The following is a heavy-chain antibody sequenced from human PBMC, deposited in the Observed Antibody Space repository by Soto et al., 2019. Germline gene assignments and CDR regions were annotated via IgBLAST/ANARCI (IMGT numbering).Heavy chain of an antibody. Sequence: GESLNISCKGSGYSFTSYWIGWVRQMPGKGLEWMGIIYPGDSDTRYSPSFQGQVTISADKSISTAYLQWSSLKASDTAMYYCARRAWGSVSGEHDAFDIWGQGTMVTVSS. CDR1: GYSFTSYW. CDR3: ARRAWGSVSGEHDAFDI. J-gene: IGHJ3*02. CDR2: IYPGDSDT. D-gene: IGHD7-27*01. V-gene: IGHV5-51*01.